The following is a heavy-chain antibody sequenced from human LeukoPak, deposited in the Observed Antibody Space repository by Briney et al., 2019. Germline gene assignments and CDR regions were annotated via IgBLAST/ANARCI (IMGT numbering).Heavy chain of an antibody. D-gene: IGHD3-3*01. CDR2: IIPIFGTA. J-gene: IGHJ4*02. CDR1: GGTFSSYA. Sequence: SVKVSCKASGGTFSSYAISWVRQAPGQGLEWMGGIIPIFGTANYAQKFQGRVTITTDESTSTAYMELSSLRSEDTAVYYCARDITIFGVENGFDYWGQGTLVTVSS. CDR3: ARDITIFGVENGFDY. V-gene: IGHV1-69*05.